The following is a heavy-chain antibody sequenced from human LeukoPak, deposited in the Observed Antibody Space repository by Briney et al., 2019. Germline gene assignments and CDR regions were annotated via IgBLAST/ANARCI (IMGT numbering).Heavy chain of an antibody. V-gene: IGHV3-23*01. CDR2: ISGSGGST. CDR3: AEDSDGMDV. CDR1: GFTFSSYA. J-gene: IGHJ6*02. Sequence: PGGSLRLSCAASGFTFSSYAMNWVRQVPGKGREWVSTISGSGGSTYYADSVKGRFTISRDNSKNTLYLQMNSLRAEDTAVYYCAEDSDGMDVWGQGTTVTVSS.